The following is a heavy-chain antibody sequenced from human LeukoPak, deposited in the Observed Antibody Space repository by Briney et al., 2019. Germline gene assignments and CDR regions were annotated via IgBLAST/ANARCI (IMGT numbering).Heavy chain of an antibody. V-gene: IGHV1-8*03. CDR2: INTNSGNT. CDR1: GYTFTCYD. J-gene: IGHJ5*02. CDR3: ARGGDGYPPLRPNWFDP. Sequence: AVKVSFKGSGYTFTCYDFNRVRQPTAQGLEWMGWINTNSGNTGYAQKFQRRVTVTRNASISTAYMELSSLRSEDTAVYYCARGGDGYPPLRPNWFDPWGQGTLVTVSS. D-gene: IGHD5-24*01.